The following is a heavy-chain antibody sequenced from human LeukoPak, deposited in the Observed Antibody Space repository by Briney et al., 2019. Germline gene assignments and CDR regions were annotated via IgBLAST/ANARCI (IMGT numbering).Heavy chain of an antibody. CDR2: IKQDGSEK. Sequence: GGSLRLSCAASEFTFSSYWMSWVRQAPGKGLEWVANIKQDGSEKYYVDSVKGRFTISRDNAKNSLYLQMNSLRAEDTAVYYCARRNGDYYYYYGMDVWGQGTTVTVSS. J-gene: IGHJ6*02. CDR1: EFTFSSYW. V-gene: IGHV3-7*03. D-gene: IGHD4-17*01. CDR3: ARRNGDYYYYYGMDV.